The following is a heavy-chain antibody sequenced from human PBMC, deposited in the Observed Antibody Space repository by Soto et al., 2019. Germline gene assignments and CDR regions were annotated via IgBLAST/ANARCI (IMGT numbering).Heavy chain of an antibody. V-gene: IGHV1-18*01. J-gene: IGHJ2*01. D-gene: IGHD2-8*02. CDR2: ISTDKGYT. Sequence: VQLVQSGAEVKEPGASVKVSCKASGYTFINFGITWVRQAPGQGLGWVGWISTDKGYTTYAEKFQGRVAMTADTDTNTAYMDLSSLNSDDTAVYYCARDRDCCTGGNCHTDWYFAYWGRGNLVTVSS. CDR1: GYTFINFG. CDR3: ARDRDCCTGGNCHTDWYFAY.